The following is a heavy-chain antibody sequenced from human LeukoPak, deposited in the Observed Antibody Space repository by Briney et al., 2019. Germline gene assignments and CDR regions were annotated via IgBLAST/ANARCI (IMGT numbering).Heavy chain of an antibody. CDR2: ISAYNGNT. CDR1: GYTFTSYG. Sequence: ASVKVSCKASGYTFTSYGISWVRQAPGQGLEWMGWISAYNGNTNYAQKLQGRVTMTTDTSTSTAYMELRSLRSDDTAAYYCARDEWELLRSPSGHWGQGTLVTVSS. D-gene: IGHD1-26*01. CDR3: ARDEWELLRSPSGH. V-gene: IGHV1-18*01. J-gene: IGHJ4*02.